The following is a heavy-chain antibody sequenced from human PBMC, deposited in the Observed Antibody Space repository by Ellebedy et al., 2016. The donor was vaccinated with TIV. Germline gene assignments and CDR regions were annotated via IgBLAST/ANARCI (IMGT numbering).Heavy chain of an antibody. D-gene: IGHD3-3*01. V-gene: IGHV4-59*01. CDR2: VYYSGNT. CDR3: ARDPASGLEWGWFDS. Sequence: SETLSLXXTVSGASITDYYWSWIRQSPGKGLEWIGYVYYSGNTKFNPSLKGRATISVDTSKNQFSLKLNSVTAADTAVYFCARDPASGLEWGWFDSWGQGTLVTVSS. J-gene: IGHJ5*01. CDR1: GASITDYY.